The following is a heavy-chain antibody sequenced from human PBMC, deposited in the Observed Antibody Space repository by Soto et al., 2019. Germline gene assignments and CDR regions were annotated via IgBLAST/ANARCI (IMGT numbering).Heavy chain of an antibody. CDR1: GGSFSGYY. V-gene: IGHV4-34*10. CDR2: INHSGST. CDR3: ARSWNKVGAAFALGYFDF. Sequence: PSGTLSLTCAVYGGSFSGYYWSWIRQPPGKGLEWIGEINHSGSTNYNPSLKSRVTMTRDTSISTVYLDLSRLRSDDTAVYYCARSWNKVGAAFALGYFDFWRLGTLVTVSS. D-gene: IGHD1-26*01. J-gene: IGHJ4*02.